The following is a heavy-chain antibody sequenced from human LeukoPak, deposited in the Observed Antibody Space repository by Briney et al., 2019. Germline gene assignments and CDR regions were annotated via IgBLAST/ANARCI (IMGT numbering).Heavy chain of an antibody. V-gene: IGHV3-23*01. D-gene: IGHD3-3*01. CDR1: GFTLSSYA. Sequence: PGGSQRLSCAASGFTLSSYAMSWVRQAPGKGLEWVSAISGGGGSTYYADSVKGRFTISRDNSKNTLYLQMNSLRAEDTAVYYCAKEEARITIFGVVPDYWGQGTLVTVSS. J-gene: IGHJ4*02. CDR2: ISGGGGST. CDR3: AKEEARITIFGVVPDY.